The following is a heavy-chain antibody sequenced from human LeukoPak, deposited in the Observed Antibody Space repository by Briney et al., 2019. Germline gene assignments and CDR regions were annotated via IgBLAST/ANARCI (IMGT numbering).Heavy chain of an antibody. CDR2: GDGDGSHS. V-gene: IGHV3-74*03. D-gene: IGHD4-17*01. CDR3: AYSDHFDT. Sequence: GGSLRLSCAASGFPLGNYWMHWVRQAPGKGLVWVSRGDGDGSHSTYADSVKGRFTISRDNAKNTLYLQMNRLTGEDTAVYYCAYSDHFDTWGQGTLVTVSS. CDR1: GFPLGNYW. J-gene: IGHJ4*02.